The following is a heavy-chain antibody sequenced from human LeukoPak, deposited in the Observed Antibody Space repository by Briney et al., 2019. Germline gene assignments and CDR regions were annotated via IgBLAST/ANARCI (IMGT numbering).Heavy chain of an antibody. J-gene: IGHJ4*02. V-gene: IGHV3-66*01. Sequence: GRFLRLSGAASGFIFSTYGMHWVRQAPGKGLEWVSFIYTGGTTHYAASLTDRFTIPRDDSITTLSLQMNTSRAQDTPVSYCARDSSAYYTAYSGQGSPVTVPS. CDR3: ARDSSAYYTAY. D-gene: IGHD6-6*01. CDR1: GFIFSTYG. CDR2: IYTGGTT.